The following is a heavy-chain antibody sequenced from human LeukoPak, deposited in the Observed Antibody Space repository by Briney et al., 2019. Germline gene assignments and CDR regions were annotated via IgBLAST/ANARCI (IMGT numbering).Heavy chain of an antibody. Sequence: GGSLRLSYAASGFTFSTYAMYWVHQAPGKGLEWAARLAGDGVNIFYADSVKGRFTISRDNSKNTLYLQMNSLRPEDTAVYYCAKAAVHSNRWTPFDDCGQGTLVTVSS. V-gene: IGHV3-30*04. CDR1: GFTFSTYA. D-gene: IGHD2/OR15-2a*01. CDR2: LAGDGVNI. CDR3: AKAAVHSNRWTPFDD. J-gene: IGHJ4*02.